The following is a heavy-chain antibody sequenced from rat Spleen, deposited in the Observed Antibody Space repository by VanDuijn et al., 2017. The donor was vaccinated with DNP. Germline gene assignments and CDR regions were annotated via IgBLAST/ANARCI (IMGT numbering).Heavy chain of an antibody. J-gene: IGHJ2*01. CDR1: GFTFSDYW. Sequence: EVQLVETGGGLVQPGRSLKLSCVASGFTFSDYWMFWIRQTPGKGLEWLASINTEGGGTYYQDSVKGRFTISRDNAKSTLYLQMNSLRSEDMATYYCARHVLPLRVWDYWGQGVMVTVSS. D-gene: IGHD1-4*01. CDR3: ARHVLPLRVWDY. V-gene: IGHV5-58*01. CDR2: INTEGGGT.